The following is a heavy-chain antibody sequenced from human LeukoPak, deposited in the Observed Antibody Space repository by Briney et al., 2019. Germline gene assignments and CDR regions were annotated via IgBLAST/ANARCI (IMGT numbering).Heavy chain of an antibody. CDR1: GGSISSYC. D-gene: IGHD2-15*01. J-gene: IGHJ4*02. V-gene: IGHV4-59*01. CDR2: IYYSGST. CDR3: AATFSDY. Sequence: SETLSLTCTVSGGSISSYCWSWIRQPPGKGLEWIGYIYYSGSTNYNPSLKSRVTISVDTSKNQFSLKLSSVTAADTAVYYCAATFSDYWGQGTLVTVSS.